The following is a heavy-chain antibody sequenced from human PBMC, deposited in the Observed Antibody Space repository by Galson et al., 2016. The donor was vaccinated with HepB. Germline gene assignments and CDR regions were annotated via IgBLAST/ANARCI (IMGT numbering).Heavy chain of an antibody. CDR1: SDSFTGSSYY. CDR3: ARTFVDIYGRRYFDY. V-gene: IGHV4-39*01. J-gene: IGHJ4*02. Sequence: LSLTCTVSSDSFTGSSYYWAWIRPPPGKGLEWIGSISYSGNTYYNPSLKSRVTMSVDTSRKQFSLKLISVTAADTAVFYCARTFVDIYGRRYFDYWGQGTLVSVS. CDR2: ISYSGNT. D-gene: IGHD5-18*01.